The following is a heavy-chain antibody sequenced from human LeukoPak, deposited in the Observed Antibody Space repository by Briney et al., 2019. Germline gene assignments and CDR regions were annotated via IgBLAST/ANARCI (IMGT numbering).Heavy chain of an antibody. D-gene: IGHD2-15*01. CDR3: ARYGRRGLLHGFDI. J-gene: IGHJ3*02. CDR1: GYSISSGYY. Sequence: SETLSLTCTVSGYSISSGYYWGWIRQPPVKGLEWTGSIDHSGSTYYNPSLKSRVTISVDTSKNQFSLKLSSVTAADTAVYYCARYGRRGLLHGFDIWGQGTMVTVSS. V-gene: IGHV4-38-2*02. CDR2: IDHSGST.